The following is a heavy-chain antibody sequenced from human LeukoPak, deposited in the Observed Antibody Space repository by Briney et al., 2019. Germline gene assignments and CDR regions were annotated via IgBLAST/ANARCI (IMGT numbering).Heavy chain of an antibody. Sequence: LSLTCTVSGGSISSNGYYMSWIRQAPGKGLEWVSYISSSGSTIYYADSVKGRFTISRDNAKNSLYLQMNSLRAEDTAVYYCARSYYGSESPFGYWGQGTLVTVSS. CDR1: GGSISSNGYY. J-gene: IGHJ4*02. V-gene: IGHV3-11*04. CDR3: ARSYYGSESPFGY. CDR2: ISSSGSTI. D-gene: IGHD3-10*01.